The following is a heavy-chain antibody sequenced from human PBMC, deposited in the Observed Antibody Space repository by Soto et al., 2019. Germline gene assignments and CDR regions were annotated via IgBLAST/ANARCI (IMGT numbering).Heavy chain of an antibody. Sequence: SETLSLTCTVSGGSISSYYWSWIRQPPGKGLEWIGYIYYSGSTNYNPSLKSRVTISVDTSKNQFSLKLSSVTAADTAVYYCARGYCSSTSCYEYYYYYMDVWGKGTTVTVSS. CDR3: ARGYCSSTSCYEYYYYYMDV. J-gene: IGHJ6*03. D-gene: IGHD2-2*01. V-gene: IGHV4-59*01. CDR2: IYYSGST. CDR1: GGSISSYY.